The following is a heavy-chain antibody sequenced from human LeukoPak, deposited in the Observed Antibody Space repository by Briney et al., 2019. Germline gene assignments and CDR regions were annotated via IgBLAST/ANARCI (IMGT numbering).Heavy chain of an antibody. V-gene: IGHV1-2*02. CDR3: ARRYCSGGSCIPDY. D-gene: IGHD2-15*01. Sequence: ASVKASCKASGYTFTDYNVYWVRQAPGQGPEWMGWIQPKSGGTIYAQRFQGRVTMTRDRSISTAYMELSSLRYDDTAVYYCARRYCSGGSCIPDYWGQGTLVTVSS. CDR1: GYTFTDYN. CDR2: IQPKSGGT. J-gene: IGHJ4*02.